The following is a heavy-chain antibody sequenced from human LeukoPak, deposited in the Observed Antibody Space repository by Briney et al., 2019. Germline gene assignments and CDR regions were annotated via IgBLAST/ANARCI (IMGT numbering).Heavy chain of an antibody. J-gene: IGHJ4*02. CDR2: INPNSGDA. CDR3: ARVVGAVTGKGVLDY. V-gene: IGHV1-2*06. Sequence: ASVKVSCKASGYTFTGYCMHWVRQAPGQGLERMGRINPNSGDADYARNFQGRVTMTRDTSITTAYMELSRLTSDDTAVYYCARVVGAVTGKGVLDYWGQGTLVTVSS. D-gene: IGHD6-19*01. CDR1: GYTFTGYC.